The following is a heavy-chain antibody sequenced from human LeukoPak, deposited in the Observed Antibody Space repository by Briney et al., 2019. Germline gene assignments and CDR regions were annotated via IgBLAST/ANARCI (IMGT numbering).Heavy chain of an antibody. CDR3: ARVLPPHLFDP. CDR2: ISSSSSYI. J-gene: IGHJ5*02. V-gene: IGHV3-21*01. Sequence: GGALGLSWAASGFPFSSYSMKGVRPAPGKGLEWVSTISSSSSYIYYADSVKGRFTISRDNAKNSLYLQMNSLRAEDTAVYYCARVLPPHLFDPWGQGTLVTVSS. CDR1: GFPFSSYS.